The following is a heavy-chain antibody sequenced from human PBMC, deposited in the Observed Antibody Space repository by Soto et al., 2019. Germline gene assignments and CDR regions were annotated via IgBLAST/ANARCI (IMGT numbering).Heavy chain of an antibody. D-gene: IGHD5-18*01. V-gene: IGHV1-69*13. Sequence: SVKVSCKASGVTFSSYAISWVRQAPGQGLEWMGGIIPIFGTANYAQKFQGRVTITADESTSTAYMELSSLRSEDTAVYYCARDLRIQLWPAQRYYYGMDVWGQGTTVTVSS. CDR2: IIPIFGTA. J-gene: IGHJ6*02. CDR1: GVTFSSYA. CDR3: ARDLRIQLWPAQRYYYGMDV.